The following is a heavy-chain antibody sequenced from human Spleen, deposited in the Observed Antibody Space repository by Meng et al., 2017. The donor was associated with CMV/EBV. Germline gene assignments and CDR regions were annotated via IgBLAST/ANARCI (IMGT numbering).Heavy chain of an antibody. CDR2: ISGSGGGT. Sequence: GGSLRLSCAASGFTFRSYEMNWVRQAPGKGLEWVSYISGSGGGTYYADSVKGRFTISRDNSKNTLYLQMNSLRAEDTAVYYCAKDLGTAMVSPNWFDPWGQGTLVTVSS. CDR3: AKDLGTAMVSPNWFDP. D-gene: IGHD5-18*01. V-gene: IGHV3-23*01. J-gene: IGHJ5*02. CDR1: GFTFRSYE.